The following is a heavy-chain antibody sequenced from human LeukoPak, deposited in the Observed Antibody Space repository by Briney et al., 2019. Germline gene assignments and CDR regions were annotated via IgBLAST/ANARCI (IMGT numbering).Heavy chain of an antibody. J-gene: IGHJ5*02. CDR2: IYHSGST. CDR3: ARGDCSSTRCYMGRENWFDP. V-gene: IGHV4-30-2*01. Sequence: SQTLSLTCAVSGGSISSGGYSWSWIRQPPGKGLEWIGYIYHSGSTYYNPSLKSRVTISVDRSKNQFSLKLSSVTAADTAVYYCARGDCSSTRCYMGRENWFDPWGQGTLVTVSS. D-gene: IGHD2-2*02. CDR1: GGSISSGGYS.